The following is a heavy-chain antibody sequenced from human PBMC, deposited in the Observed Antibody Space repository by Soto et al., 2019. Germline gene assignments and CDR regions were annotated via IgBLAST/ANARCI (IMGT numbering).Heavy chain of an antibody. J-gene: IGHJ6*02. CDR3: ARGPGASGLDV. Sequence: QVQLVQSGAEVKKPGASVNVSCKASGYTFTSSYIHWVRQAPGQGFEWMGIINPSGGGTSYSQKLQGRVTLTRDTSTRTIYMELNSLRSEDTAVYYCARGPGASGLDVWGQGTTVTVPS. CDR1: GYTFTSSY. D-gene: IGHD2-8*02. V-gene: IGHV1-46*01. CDR2: INPSGGGT.